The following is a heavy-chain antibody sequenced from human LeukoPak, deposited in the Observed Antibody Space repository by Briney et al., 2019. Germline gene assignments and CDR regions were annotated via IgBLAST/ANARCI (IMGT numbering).Heavy chain of an antibody. D-gene: IGHD6-19*01. CDR2: IWYDGSNK. CDR3: ASQSPRGTGWYGMGY. CDR1: GFTFSSYA. V-gene: IGHV3-30*01. J-gene: IGHJ4*02. Sequence: PGGSLRLSCAASGFTFSSYAMHWVRQSPGKGLEWVAGIWYDGSNKYYADSVEGRFTISRDNSKNTLYLQMNGLRLEDSALYYCASQSPRGTGWYGMGYWGQGTLVTVSS.